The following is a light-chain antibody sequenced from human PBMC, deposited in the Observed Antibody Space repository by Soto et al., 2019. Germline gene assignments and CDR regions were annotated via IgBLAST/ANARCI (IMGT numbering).Light chain of an antibody. CDR2: DVT. Sequence: QSVLTQPASVSGSPGQSITISCTGISSDVVGYNYVSWYQHHPGKAPKLIIYDVTNRPSGVSNPFSGSKSGNTASLTISGLQPEDEADYYCSSYTTSNTRQIVFGTGTKVTVL. J-gene: IGLJ1*01. V-gene: IGLV2-14*03. CDR3: SSYTTSNTRQIV. CDR1: SSDVVGYNY.